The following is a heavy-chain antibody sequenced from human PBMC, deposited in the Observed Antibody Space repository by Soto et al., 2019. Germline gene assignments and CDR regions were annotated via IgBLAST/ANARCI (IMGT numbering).Heavy chain of an antibody. CDR2: IKQDGSEK. Sequence: GGSLRLFCAASGFTFSDCWMSWVRQTPGKGLEWVANIKQDGSEKNYVDSVKGRFTISRDNAENSLYLQMNSLRVEDTAVYYCARMFYTWGSHRFEYWGQGARVTVSS. CDR1: GFTFSDCW. D-gene: IGHD3-16*02. CDR3: ARMFYTWGSHRFEY. V-gene: IGHV3-7*01. J-gene: IGHJ4*02.